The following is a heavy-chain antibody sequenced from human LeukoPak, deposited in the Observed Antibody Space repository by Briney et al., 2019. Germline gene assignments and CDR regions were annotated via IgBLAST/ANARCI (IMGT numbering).Heavy chain of an antibody. D-gene: IGHD1-26*01. CDR1: GFTFSSYG. V-gene: IGHV3-33*06. CDR3: AKDPRGSYSRDYYYYMDV. Sequence: SGGSLRLSCAASGFTFSSYGMHWVRQAPGKGLEWVAVIWYDGGNKYYADSVKGRFTISRDNSKNTLYLQMNSLRAEDAAVYYCAKDPRGSYSRDYYYYMDVWGKGTTVTVSS. J-gene: IGHJ6*03. CDR2: IWYDGGNK.